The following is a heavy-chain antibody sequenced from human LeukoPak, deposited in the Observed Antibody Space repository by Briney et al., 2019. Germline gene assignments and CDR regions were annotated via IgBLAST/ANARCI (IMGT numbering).Heavy chain of an antibody. CDR3: ARSSLVGFDP. Sequence: SETLSLTCTVSGGSISISNYYWGWIRQPLGQGLEWIGSISYSGSTYYNPSLRSRVTMSVDTSKNQFSLKLNSVTAADTAVFYCARSSLVGFDPWGQGILVTVSS. CDR1: GGSISISNYY. V-gene: IGHV4-39*01. J-gene: IGHJ5*02. CDR2: ISYSGST. D-gene: IGHD1-26*01.